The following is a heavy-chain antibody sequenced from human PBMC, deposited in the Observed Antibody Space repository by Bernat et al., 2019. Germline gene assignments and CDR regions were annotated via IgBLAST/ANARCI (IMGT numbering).Heavy chain of an antibody. Sequence: QLQLQESGPGPVQPSETLSLTCTVSGASTSSSTYYSGWIRQPPAQCMQWIGSLYYSGSTYYNPPLKSRVTISGDTSRNQLSLNLSTAPAADTALYYCARHADTGPHVTAFDIWGQGTMVTVSS. CDR1: GASTSSSTYY. J-gene: IGHJ3*02. V-gene: IGHV4-39*01. CDR2: LYYSGST. CDR3: ARHADTGPHVTAFDI. D-gene: IGHD1-14*01.